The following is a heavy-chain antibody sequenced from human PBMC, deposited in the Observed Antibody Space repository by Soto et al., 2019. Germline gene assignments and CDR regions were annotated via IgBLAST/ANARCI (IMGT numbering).Heavy chain of an antibody. D-gene: IGHD2-2*01. J-gene: IGHJ5*02. Sequence: GASVKVSCKASGYTFTSYDVNWVRQATGQGLEWMGWMNPNSGNTGYAQKFQGRVTMTRNTSISTAYMELSSLRSEDTAVYYCARVTSRSRRFDPWGQGTLVTVSS. CDR3: ARVTSRSRRFDP. CDR1: GYTFTSYD. CDR2: MNPNSGNT. V-gene: IGHV1-8*01.